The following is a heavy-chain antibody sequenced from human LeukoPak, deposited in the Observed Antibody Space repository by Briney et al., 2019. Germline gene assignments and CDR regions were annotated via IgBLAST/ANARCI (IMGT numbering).Heavy chain of an antibody. V-gene: IGHV4-39*07. CDR3: AREDYDSSGYYWGANPRTLQNWFDP. CDR2: FYYSGCT. Sequence: SETLSLTCPVSGGSIGSRRYYWGWIRQPPGKGLEWLGSFYYSGCTYYNPSLKSRVTISVDTSKNQFSLKLSSVTAADTVVYYCAREDYDSSGYYWGANPRTLQNWFDPWGQGTLVTVSS. J-gene: IGHJ5*02. CDR1: GGSIGSRRYY. D-gene: IGHD3-22*01.